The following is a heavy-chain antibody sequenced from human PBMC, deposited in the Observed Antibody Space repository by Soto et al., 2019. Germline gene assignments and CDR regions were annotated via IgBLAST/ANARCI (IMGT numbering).Heavy chain of an antibody. CDR2: IYYSGNT. V-gene: IGHV4-39*01. CDR3: ARHSAAGMDAFDI. D-gene: IGHD6-13*01. CDR1: GGSISSSSYY. Sequence: QLQLQESGPGLVKPSETLSLTCTVSGGSISSSSYYWGWIRQPPGKGLEWIGSIYYSGNTYYNPSHKSRVTISVDTSMNQYALKLSSVTAADTAVYYRARHSAAGMDAFDIWGQGTMVTVYS. J-gene: IGHJ3*02.